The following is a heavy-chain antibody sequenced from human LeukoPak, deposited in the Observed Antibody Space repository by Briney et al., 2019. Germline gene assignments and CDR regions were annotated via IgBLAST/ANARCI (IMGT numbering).Heavy chain of an antibody. V-gene: IGHV4-59*08. CDR1: GGSIASNY. CDR2: IYYTGGT. J-gene: IGHJ4*02. D-gene: IGHD6-19*01. CDR3: AKYGNSGWVIDN. Sequence: SETLSLTCAVSGGSIASNYWTWIRQPPGKGLEYIGYIYYTGGTNYNPSLKSRVTISVDTSKDQFSLKLTSVTAADTAVYFCAKYGNSGWVIDNWGQGTLVTVSS.